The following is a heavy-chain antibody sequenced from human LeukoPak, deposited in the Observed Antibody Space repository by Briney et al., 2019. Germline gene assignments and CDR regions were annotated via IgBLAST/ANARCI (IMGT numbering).Heavy chain of an antibody. J-gene: IGHJ4*02. CDR2: ISGSGGST. CDR1: GFTFSSYA. Sequence: GGSLRLSCAASGFTFSSYAMSWVRQAPGKGLEWVSAISGSGGSTYYADSVKGRFTISRDNSKNTLYLQMNSLRAEDTAVYYCAKDYDILTGYQYYFDYWGQGTLVTASS. V-gene: IGHV3-23*01. CDR3: AKDYDILTGYQYYFDY. D-gene: IGHD3-9*01.